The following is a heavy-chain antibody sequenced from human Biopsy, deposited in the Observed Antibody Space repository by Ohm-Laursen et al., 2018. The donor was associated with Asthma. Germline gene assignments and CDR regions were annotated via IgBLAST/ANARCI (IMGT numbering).Heavy chain of an antibody. D-gene: IGHD5-18*01. CDR3: ARFKRGYSYGYAGVFDY. Sequence: SLRLSCAASGFTFSSYRMNWVRQAPGKGLEWVSYISSSSSTIYYADSVKGRFTISRDNTKNSLYLQMNSRRDEDTAVYYCARFKRGYSYGYAGVFDYWGQGTLVTVSS. CDR2: ISSSSSTI. V-gene: IGHV3-48*02. J-gene: IGHJ4*02. CDR1: GFTFSSYR.